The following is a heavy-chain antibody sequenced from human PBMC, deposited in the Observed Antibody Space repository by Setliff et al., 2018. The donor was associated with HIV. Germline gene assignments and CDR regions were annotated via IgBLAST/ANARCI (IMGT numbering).Heavy chain of an antibody. D-gene: IGHD1-26*01. V-gene: IGHV4-38-2*02. J-gene: IGHJ6*02. Sequence: PSETLSLTCTVSGYSISSGYYWGWIRLPPGKGLEWIGDIYHSGFTIYNPSLKSRVTLSLDTSKNQFSLKLSSVTAADTAVYYCEAATVGETGYYGIDVWGPGTTVTVS. CDR2: IYHSGFT. CDR3: EAATVGETGYYGIDV. CDR1: GYSISSGYY.